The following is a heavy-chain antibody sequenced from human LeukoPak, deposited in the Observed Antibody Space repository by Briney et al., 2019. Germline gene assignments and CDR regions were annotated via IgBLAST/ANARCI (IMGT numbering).Heavy chain of an antibody. CDR2: IRDSADST. D-gene: IGHD2-2*01. V-gene: IGHV3-23*01. Sequence: PGGSLRLSCAASGFTFSSYAVSWVRQAPGKGLEWVSCIRDSADSTCYADSVKGRFTISRDNSKNTLYLQMNSLRAEDTAVYYCAKGMYRGFDPWGQGTLVTVSS. CDR1: GFTFSSYA. J-gene: IGHJ5*02. CDR3: AKGMYRGFDP.